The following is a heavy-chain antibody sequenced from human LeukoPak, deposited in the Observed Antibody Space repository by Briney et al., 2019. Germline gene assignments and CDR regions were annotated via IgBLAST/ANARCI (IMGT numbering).Heavy chain of an antibody. CDR3: AREDAAAAPWFDP. CDR1: GYTFTGYY. Sequence: ASVKVSCKASGYTFTGYYMHWVRQAPGQGLEWMGWINPNSGGTNYAQEFQGRVTMTRDTSISTAYMELSRLRSDDTAVYYCAREDAAAAPWFDPWGQGTLVTVSS. V-gene: IGHV1-2*02. J-gene: IGHJ5*02. CDR2: INPNSGGT. D-gene: IGHD6-13*01.